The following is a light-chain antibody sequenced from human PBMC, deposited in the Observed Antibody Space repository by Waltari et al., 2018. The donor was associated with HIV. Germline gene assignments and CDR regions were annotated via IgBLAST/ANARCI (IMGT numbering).Light chain of an antibody. V-gene: IGKV4-1*01. J-gene: IGKJ3*01. CDR1: QSVLYSSNNKNY. Sequence: DIVMTQSPDSLAVSLGERATINCKSSQSVLYSSNNKNYLAWYQQKPGQSPKLLIYWASTRESGVPDRFSGSGSGTDFTLTISSLQAEDVAVYDCQQYYTTPFTFGPGTKVDIK. CDR3: QQYYTTPFT. CDR2: WAS.